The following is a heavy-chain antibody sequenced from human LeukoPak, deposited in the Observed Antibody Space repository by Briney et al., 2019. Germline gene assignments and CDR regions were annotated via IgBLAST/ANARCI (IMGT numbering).Heavy chain of an antibody. J-gene: IGHJ5*02. CDR2: IYYSGTT. Sequence: PSETLSLTCTVSGGSISSSSYYWGWIRQPPGKGLEWIGSIYYSGTTYYNPSLKSRVTVSVDTSKNQFSLRLSSVTAADTAVYYCARLGKEYQQLFDNWFDPWGQGALVTVSS. CDR1: GGSISSSSYY. CDR3: ARLGKEYQQLFDNWFDP. V-gene: IGHV4-39*01. D-gene: IGHD2-2*01.